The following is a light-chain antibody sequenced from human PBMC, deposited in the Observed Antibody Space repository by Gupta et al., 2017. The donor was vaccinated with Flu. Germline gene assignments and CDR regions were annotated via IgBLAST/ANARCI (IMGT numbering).Light chain of an antibody. Sequence: SARAQPASVSGPPGQSIASHCTRSSSDVGGFEYVSWYQQHPGEAPKLLIFEVSNRPSGISTRFSGSKSGNTASLTITGLQADDEADYYCNSYTDTHTLVVFGGGTKLTVL. CDR3: NSYTDTHTLVV. J-gene: IGLJ2*01. CDR2: EVS. CDR1: SSDVGGFEY. V-gene: IGLV2-14*01.